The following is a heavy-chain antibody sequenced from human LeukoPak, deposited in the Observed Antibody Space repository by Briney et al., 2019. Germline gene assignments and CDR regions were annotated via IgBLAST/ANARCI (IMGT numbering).Heavy chain of an antibody. J-gene: IGHJ6*03. V-gene: IGHV4-38-2*02. Sequence: SETLSLTCTVSGGSISSGYYWGWIRQPPGKGLEWIGSIYHSGSTYYNPSLKSRVTISVDTSKNQFSLKVSSVTAADTAVYYCARGDCSGSICYSPMDVWGTGTTVTVSS. D-gene: IGHD2-21*01. CDR1: GGSISSGYY. CDR2: IYHSGST. CDR3: ARGDCSGSICYSPMDV.